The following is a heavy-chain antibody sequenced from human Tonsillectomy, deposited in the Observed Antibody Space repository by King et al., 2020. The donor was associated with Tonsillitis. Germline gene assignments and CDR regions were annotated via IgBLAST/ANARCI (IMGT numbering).Heavy chain of an antibody. D-gene: IGHD4-17*01. Sequence: VQLVESGGDLVQPGGSLRLSCVASGLTFSTYAMIWVRQAPGKGLAWVSSISANGGGTYYADSVKGRFTISRANSKNTLFLQMTSLRAEDTAVYYCALPANTEPTLRSDYWGQGTLVTVSS. CDR2: ISANGGGT. V-gene: IGHV3-23*04. J-gene: IGHJ4*02. CDR1: GLTFSTYA. CDR3: ALPANTEPTLRSDY.